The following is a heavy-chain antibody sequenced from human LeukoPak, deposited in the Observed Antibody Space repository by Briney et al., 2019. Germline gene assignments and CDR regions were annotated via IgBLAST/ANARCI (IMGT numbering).Heavy chain of an antibody. CDR2: ISSSGSTI. CDR1: GFTFSDYY. Sequence: GGSLRLSCAASGFTFSDYYMSWIRQAPGKGLEWVSYISSSGSTIYYADSVKGRFTISRDNAKNSLYLQMNSLRAEDTAVYYCARAPYGPHYYGSGRWASGGYWGQGTLVTVSS. D-gene: IGHD3-10*01. V-gene: IGHV3-11*01. J-gene: IGHJ4*02. CDR3: ARAPYGPHYYGSGRWASGGY.